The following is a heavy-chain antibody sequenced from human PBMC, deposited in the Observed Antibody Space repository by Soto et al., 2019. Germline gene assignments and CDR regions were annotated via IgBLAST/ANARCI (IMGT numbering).Heavy chain of an antibody. CDR1: GGTFSSYA. V-gene: IGHV1-69*12. CDR2: IIPIFGTA. J-gene: IGHJ4*02. CDR3: ARGGHPPPQHSSSWYPYYFDY. D-gene: IGHD6-13*01. Sequence: QVQLVQSGAEVKKPGSSVKVSCKASGGTFSSYAISWVRQAPGQGLEWMGGIIPIFGTANYAQKFQGRVTITADESTXXAXMXXSSLRSEDTAVYYCARGGHPPPQHSSSWYPYYFDYWGQGTLVTVSS.